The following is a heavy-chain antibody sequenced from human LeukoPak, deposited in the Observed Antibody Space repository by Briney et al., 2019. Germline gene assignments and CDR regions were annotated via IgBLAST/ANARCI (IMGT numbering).Heavy chain of an antibody. CDR3: SRIIVYCSGDGDADYYHYYMDV. CDR1: GFTFSSYS. V-gene: IGHV3-48*04. Sequence: GGSLRLSCAASGFTFSSYSMNWVRQAPGKGLDWVSYISSSGSTIYYADSVKGRFTISRDNAKNSLYLQMNSLRAEDTAVYYFSRIIVYCSGDGDADYYHYYMDVWGKGTTVTVSS. J-gene: IGHJ6*03. D-gene: IGHD2-15*01. CDR2: ISSSGSTI.